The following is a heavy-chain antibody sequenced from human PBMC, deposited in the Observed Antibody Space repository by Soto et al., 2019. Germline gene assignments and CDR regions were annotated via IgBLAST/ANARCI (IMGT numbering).Heavy chain of an antibody. CDR3: AHRGYGDYPRDNWFDP. CDR1: GFSLNTGGVG. J-gene: IGHJ5*02. V-gene: IGHV2-5*01. Sequence: QITLKKSGPTLVKPTQTLTLTCTFSGFSLNTGGVGVGWIRQPPGKALEWLALIYWNEDKRYSPSLKSRLTITKDTSKNQVVLTMTNMDPVDTATYYCAHRGYGDYPRDNWFDPWGQGTLVTVSS. CDR2: IYWNEDK. D-gene: IGHD4-17*01.